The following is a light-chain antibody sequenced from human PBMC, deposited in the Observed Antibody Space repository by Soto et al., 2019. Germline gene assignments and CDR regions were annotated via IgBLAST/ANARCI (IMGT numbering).Light chain of an antibody. CDR1: QDTRNY. Sequence: DIQVTQSPPSLSASVGDRVTITCRATQDTRNYLNWYQVKPGKAPKLLIYDGSNLEIGVPSRFGGSASGTEFTLSISSLQPDDVATYYCLQDFKYPRTLGQGTKVDIK. CDR3: LQDFKYPRT. J-gene: IGKJ1*01. CDR2: DGS. V-gene: IGKV1-33*01.